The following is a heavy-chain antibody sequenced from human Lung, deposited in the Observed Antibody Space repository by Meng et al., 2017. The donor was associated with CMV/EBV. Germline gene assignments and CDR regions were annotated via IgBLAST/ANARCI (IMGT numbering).Heavy chain of an antibody. J-gene: IGHJ3*02. D-gene: IGHD3-3*02. CDR3: ARHFPSGLDGFDI. Sequence: ASXXVSXKASAYTFIGYNMHWVRQAPGQGLEWVGWVNPNSGVTGYAQKFLGRATMTSDTSITTAYMELTRLTYDDTAVYYCARHFPSGLDGFDIWGQGTVVTVSS. CDR1: AYTFIGYN. V-gene: IGHV1-2*02. CDR2: VNPNSGVT.